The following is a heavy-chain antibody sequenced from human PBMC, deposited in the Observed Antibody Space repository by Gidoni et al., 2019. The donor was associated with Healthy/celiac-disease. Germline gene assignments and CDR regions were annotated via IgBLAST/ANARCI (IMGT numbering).Heavy chain of an antibody. J-gene: IGHJ2*01. CDR2: IYYSGST. V-gene: IGHV4-59*01. CDR1: GGSISSYY. CDR3: ARWRGYYGSRGMNWYFDL. Sequence: QVQLQESGPGLVKPSETLSLTCTVSGGSISSYYWSWIRQPPGKGLEWIGYIYYSGSTNYNPSLKSRVTISVDTSKNQFSLKLSSVTAADTAVYYCARWRGYYGSRGMNWYFDLWGRGTLVTVSS. D-gene: IGHD3-10*01.